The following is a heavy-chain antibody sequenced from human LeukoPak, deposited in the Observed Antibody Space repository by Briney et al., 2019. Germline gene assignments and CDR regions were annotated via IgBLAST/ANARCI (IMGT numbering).Heavy chain of an antibody. CDR2: IYYSGST. Sequence: KPSETLSLTCTVSGGSISSYYWSWIRQPPGKGLEWIGYIYYSGSTNYNPSLKSRVTISVDTSKNQFSLKLSSVTAADTAVYYCARTAWTPYYYYGMDVWGQGTTVTVSS. J-gene: IGHJ6*02. D-gene: IGHD3/OR15-3a*01. CDR1: GGSISSYY. V-gene: IGHV4-59*01. CDR3: ARTAWTPYYYYGMDV.